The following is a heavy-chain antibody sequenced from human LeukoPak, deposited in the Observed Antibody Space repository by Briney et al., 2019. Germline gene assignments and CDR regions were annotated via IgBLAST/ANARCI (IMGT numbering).Heavy chain of an antibody. CDR3: AKPRRGTITTGPAYTQ. Sequence: GGSLRLSCAASGFTFDDYAMHWVRQAPGKGLEWVSLISWDGGLTYYADSMEGRFTISRDNSKNSLYLQMNSLRPEDTALYYCAKPRRGTITTGPAYTQWGQGTLVTVSS. J-gene: IGHJ4*02. CDR2: ISWDGGLT. V-gene: IGHV3-43D*03. CDR1: GFTFDDYA. D-gene: IGHD4-11*01.